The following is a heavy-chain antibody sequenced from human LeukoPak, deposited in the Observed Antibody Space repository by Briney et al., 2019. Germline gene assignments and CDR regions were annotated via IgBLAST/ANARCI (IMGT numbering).Heavy chain of an antibody. CDR2: INPSGGST. CDR3: ARDRVAGGYDY. D-gene: IGHD3-10*01. CDR1: GYTFTSYY. J-gene: IGHJ4*02. V-gene: IGHV1-46*01. Sequence: ASVKVSCKASGYTFTSYYMHWVRQAPGQGLEWMGIINPSGGSTSYAQKFQGRVTMSRDTSTSTVYMELSSLRSEDTAVYYCARDRVAGGYDYWGQGTLVTVSS.